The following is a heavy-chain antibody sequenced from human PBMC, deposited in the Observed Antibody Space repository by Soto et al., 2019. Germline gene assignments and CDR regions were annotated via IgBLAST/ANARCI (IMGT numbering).Heavy chain of an antibody. CDR1: GYTFTSYY. CDR3: ARVGYCSGGSCYPDARYLQH. V-gene: IGHV1-46*03. CDR2: INPSGGST. D-gene: IGHD2-15*01. J-gene: IGHJ1*01. Sequence: ASVKVSCKASGYTFTSYYMHWVRQAPGQGLEWMGIINPSGGSTSYAQKFQGRVTMTRDTSTSTVYMELSSLRSEDTAVYYCARVGYCSGGSCYPDARYLQHSGQGTLVTVFS.